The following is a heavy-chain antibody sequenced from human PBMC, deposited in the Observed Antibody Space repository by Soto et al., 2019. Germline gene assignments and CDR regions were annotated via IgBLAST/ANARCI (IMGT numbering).Heavy chain of an antibody. CDR3: VRDYLLTGFDP. V-gene: IGHV4-59*01. CDR1: GGSISNYY. CDR2: VYYSGST. D-gene: IGHD3-9*01. J-gene: IGHJ5*02. Sequence: TSETLSLTCTVSGGSISNYYWTWVRQPPGKGLEWIGYVYYSGSTNYNPSLESRVTISIDASKNQFSLKMKSVTAADTAVYYCVRDYLLTGFDPWGQGTPVTVSS.